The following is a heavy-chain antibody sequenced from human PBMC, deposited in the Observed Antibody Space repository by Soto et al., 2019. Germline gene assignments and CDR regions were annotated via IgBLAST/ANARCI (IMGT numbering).Heavy chain of an antibody. Sequence: QVQLVESGGGVVQPGRSLRLSCAASGFTFSSYAMHWVRQAPGKGLEWVAVISYDGSNKYYADSVKGRFTISRDNSKNTLYLQMNSLRAEDTAVYYCARDVREAYIVVVVAATPPDYWGQGTLVTVSS. CDR2: ISYDGSNK. CDR1: GFTFSSYA. CDR3: ARDVREAYIVVVVAATPPDY. J-gene: IGHJ4*02. V-gene: IGHV3-30-3*01. D-gene: IGHD2-15*01.